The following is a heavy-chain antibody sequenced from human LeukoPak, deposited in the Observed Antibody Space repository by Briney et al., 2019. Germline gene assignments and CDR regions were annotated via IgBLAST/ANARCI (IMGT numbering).Heavy chain of an antibody. CDR3: AKEGWLQPYFDY. D-gene: IGHD5-24*01. CDR2: IRYDGSNK. J-gene: IGHJ4*02. V-gene: IGHV3-30*02. Sequence: PGGSLRLSCAASGFTFSSYGMHWVRQAPGKGLEWVAFIRYDGSNKYYADSVKGRFTISRDNSKNTLYLQMNSLRAEDTAVYYCAKEGWLQPYFDYWGQGTLVTVSS. CDR1: GFTFSSYG.